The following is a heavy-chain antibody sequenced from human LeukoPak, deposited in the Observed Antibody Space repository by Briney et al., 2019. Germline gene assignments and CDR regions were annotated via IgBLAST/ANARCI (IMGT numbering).Heavy chain of an antibody. CDR3: ARSDYHNSGSHTVFDAFDI. CDR1: GGSISSSSYY. Sequence: SETLSLTCTVSGGSISSSSYYWGWIRRPPGKGLEWIGYIDDSGNTNHNPSLKSQVTISVDKSKNQFSLKLSFVTAADTAMYYCARSDYHNSGSHTVFDAFDIWGQGTRVTVSS. V-gene: IGHV4-61*05. CDR2: IDDSGNT. J-gene: IGHJ3*02. D-gene: IGHD3-10*01.